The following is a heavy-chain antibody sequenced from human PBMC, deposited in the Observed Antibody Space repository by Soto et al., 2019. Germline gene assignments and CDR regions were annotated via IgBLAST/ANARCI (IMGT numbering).Heavy chain of an antibody. V-gene: IGHV3-23*01. CDR3: AKGSGYYYVPLDY. Sequence: EVQLLESGGGLVQPGGSLRLSCAASGFTFSSYAMSWVRQAPGKGLEWVSAISGSGGSTYYADSVKGRFTISRDNSKNTLYLQMNSLRAEDTAVYYWAKGSGYYYVPLDYWGQGTLVTVSS. CDR1: GFTFSSYA. D-gene: IGHD3-22*01. J-gene: IGHJ4*02. CDR2: ISGSGGST.